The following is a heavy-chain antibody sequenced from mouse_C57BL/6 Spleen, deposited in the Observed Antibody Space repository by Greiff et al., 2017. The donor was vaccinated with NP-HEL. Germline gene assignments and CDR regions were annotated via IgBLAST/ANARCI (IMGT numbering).Heavy chain of an antibody. Sequence: VQLQQSGTVLARPGASVKMSCKTSGYTFTSYWMHWVKQRPGQGLEWIGAIYPGNSDTSYNQKFKGKAKLTAVTSASTAYMELSSLTNEDSAVYYCTRDSNYAMDYWGQGTSVTVSS. CDR3: TRDSNYAMDY. V-gene: IGHV1-5*01. CDR1: GYTFTSYW. CDR2: IYPGNSDT. J-gene: IGHJ4*01. D-gene: IGHD2-5*01.